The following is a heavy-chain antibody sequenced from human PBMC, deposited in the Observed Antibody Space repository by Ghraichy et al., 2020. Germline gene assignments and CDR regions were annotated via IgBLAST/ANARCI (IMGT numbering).Heavy chain of an antibody. D-gene: IGHD3-10*01. Sequence: GGSLRLSCAASGFTFDDYGMSWVRQAPGKGLEWVSGINWNGASTGYADSVKGRFTISRDNAKNSLYLQMNSLRAEDTALYYCAKDGRCGSFAFDIWGQGGMVTVSS. J-gene: IGHJ3*02. CDR2: INWNGAST. CDR3: AKDGRCGSFAFDI. V-gene: IGHV3-20*04. CDR1: GFTFDDYG.